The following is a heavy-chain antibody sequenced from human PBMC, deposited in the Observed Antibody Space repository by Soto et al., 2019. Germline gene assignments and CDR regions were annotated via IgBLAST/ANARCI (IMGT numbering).Heavy chain of an antibody. Sequence: GGSLRLSCAASGFTFSSYGMHWVRQAPGKGLEWVAVISHDGSNKYYADSVKGRFTISRDNSKNTLYLQMNSLRAEDTAVYYCAKRIVVVPAAIDLDYYYGMDVWGQGTTVTVSS. D-gene: IGHD2-2*01. CDR2: ISHDGSNK. V-gene: IGHV3-30*18. CDR3: AKRIVVVPAAIDLDYYYGMDV. CDR1: GFTFSSYG. J-gene: IGHJ6*02.